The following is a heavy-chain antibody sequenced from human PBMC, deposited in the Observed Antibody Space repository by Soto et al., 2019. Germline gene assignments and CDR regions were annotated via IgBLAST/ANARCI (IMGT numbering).Heavy chain of an antibody. CDR2: ISGDSVRT. J-gene: IGHJ5*01. V-gene: IGHV3-23*01. CDR1: GFSFSNFE. Sequence: EVQLLESGGGLVQPGGSLRLSCAASGFSFSNFEMSWVRQAPGRGLEWVSFISGDSVRTNYADAVKGRFTISRDNSKHTLYLQMNSLTAEVTAVYACVKGGWLDFWGQGTLVTVSS. CDR3: VKGGWLDF. D-gene: IGHD3-16*01.